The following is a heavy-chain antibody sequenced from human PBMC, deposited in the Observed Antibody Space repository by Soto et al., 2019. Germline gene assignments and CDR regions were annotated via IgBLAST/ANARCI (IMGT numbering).Heavy chain of an antibody. Sequence: PWGSLRLSCAASGFTFSNYLMYWVCQAPGKGLVWVSRVNNDGTDTTHADSVKGRFTISRDNAENTLYLQMNSLRAEDTAVYYCARGGFQHALDVWGQRPTVT. CDR1: GFTFSNYL. V-gene: IGHV3-74*03. D-gene: IGHD2-2*01. J-gene: IGHJ6*02. CDR2: VNNDGTDT. CDR3: ARGGFQHALDV.